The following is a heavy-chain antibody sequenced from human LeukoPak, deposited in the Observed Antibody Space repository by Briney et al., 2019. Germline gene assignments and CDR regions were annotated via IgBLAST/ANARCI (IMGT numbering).Heavy chain of an antibody. CDR2: ISASASIT. D-gene: IGHD3-9*01. J-gene: IGHJ4*02. Sequence: GGSLRLSCAASGFTFSNYAMTWVRQAPGKGLEWVSVISASASITYYADSVKGRFTISRDNSKNTLYLQLNSLRAEDTAVYYCAKGAGNFDWSYHDYWGQGTLVTVSS. CDR3: AKGAGNFDWSYHDY. CDR1: GFTFSNYA. V-gene: IGHV3-23*01.